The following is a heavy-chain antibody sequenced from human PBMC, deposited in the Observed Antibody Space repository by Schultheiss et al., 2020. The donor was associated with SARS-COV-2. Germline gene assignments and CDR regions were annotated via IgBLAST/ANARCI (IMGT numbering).Heavy chain of an antibody. CDR3: ARTATYYYYGMDV. Sequence: SETLSLTCAVYGGSFSGYYWSWIRQPPGKGLEWIGEINHSGSTNYNPSLKSRVTISVDTSKNQFSLKLSSVTAADTAVYYCARTATYYYYGMDVWGQGTTVTVSS. J-gene: IGHJ6*02. CDR2: INHSGST. CDR1: GGSFSGYY. V-gene: IGHV4-34*01.